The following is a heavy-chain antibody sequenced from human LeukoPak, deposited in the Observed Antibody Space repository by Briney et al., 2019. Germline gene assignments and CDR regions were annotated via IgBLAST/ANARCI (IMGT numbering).Heavy chain of an antibody. CDR1: GHSLTSHW. CDR2: IYLGDSDT. D-gene: IGHD6-19*01. J-gene: IGHJ4*02. V-gene: IGHV5-51*01. Sequence: GESLKISCKGSGHSLTSHWIGWVRQMPGKGLEWMGIIYLGDSDTRYSPSFQGQVTISADKSINTAYLQWSSLKASDTAMYYCARHPLYTSGWPLDYWGQGTLVTVSS. CDR3: ARHPLYTSGWPLDY.